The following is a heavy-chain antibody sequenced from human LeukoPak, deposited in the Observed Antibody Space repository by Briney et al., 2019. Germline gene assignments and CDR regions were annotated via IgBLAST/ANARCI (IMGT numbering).Heavy chain of an antibody. CDR1: GGSISSGDYY. Sequence: PSQTLSLTCTVSGGSISSGDYYWGWIRQPPGKGLEWIGYIYYSGSTYYNPSLKSRVTISVDTSKNQFSLKLSSVTAADTAVYYCARYCSSTSCSPGIYYFDYWGQGTLVTVSS. CDR3: ARYCSSTSCSPGIYYFDY. D-gene: IGHD2-2*01. V-gene: IGHV4-30-4*01. CDR2: IYYSGST. J-gene: IGHJ4*02.